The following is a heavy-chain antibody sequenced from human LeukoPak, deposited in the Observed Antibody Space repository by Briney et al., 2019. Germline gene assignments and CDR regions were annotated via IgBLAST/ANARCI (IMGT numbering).Heavy chain of an antibody. CDR2: INHSGST. CDR3: ARDLATMIRFKGRLDAFDI. CDR1: GGSFSGYY. D-gene: IGHD3-22*01. V-gene: IGHV4-34*01. J-gene: IGHJ3*02. Sequence: SETLSLTCAVYGGSFSGYYWSWIRQPPGKGLEWIGEINHSGSTYYNPSLKSRVTISVDTSKNQFSLKLSSVTAADTAVYYCARDLATMIRFKGRLDAFDIWGQGTMVTVSS.